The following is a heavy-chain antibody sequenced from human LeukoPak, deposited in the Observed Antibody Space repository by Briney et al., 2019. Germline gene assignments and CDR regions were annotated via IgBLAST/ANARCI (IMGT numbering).Heavy chain of an antibody. J-gene: IGHJ6*02. CDR1: GGSISSYY. CDR3: AREGYSIEHYYYYGMDV. CDR2: IYYSGST. Sequence: SETLSLTCTVSGGSISSYYCSWIRQPPGKGLEWIGYIYYSGSTNYNPSLKSRVTISVDTSKNQFSLKLSSVTAADTAVYYCAREGYSIEHYYYYGMDVWGQGTTVTVSS. V-gene: IGHV4-59*01. D-gene: IGHD5-18*01.